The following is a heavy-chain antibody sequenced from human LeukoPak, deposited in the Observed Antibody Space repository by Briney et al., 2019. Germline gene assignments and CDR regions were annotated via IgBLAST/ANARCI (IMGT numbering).Heavy chain of an antibody. Sequence: GGSLRLSSVASLFTFCIYAMSSVPEAPGKGVEWGSAIRGGGGDIYYADSVKGRFTISRDNSKNTLYLQMNSLRAEDTAVYYCARSYVGADRYFDYWGQGTLVTVSS. V-gene: IGHV3-23*01. CDR1: LFTFCIYA. CDR3: ARSYVGADRYFDY. CDR2: IRGGGGDI. D-gene: IGHD1-26*01. J-gene: IGHJ4*02.